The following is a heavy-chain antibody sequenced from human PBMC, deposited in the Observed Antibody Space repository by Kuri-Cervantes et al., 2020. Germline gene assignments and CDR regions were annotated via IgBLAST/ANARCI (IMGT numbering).Heavy chain of an antibody. Sequence: SQTLSLTCAVPGYSISRGYYWGWIRQPPGKGLEWIGYIYYRGSTNYNPSLKSRVTRSVDTSKNHFSLKLSSVTAADTAVYYNARSFSTGHITRRDAFDIWGQGTMVTVSS. CDR1: GYSISRGYY. CDR2: IYYRGST. J-gene: IGHJ3*02. D-gene: IGHD3-3*01. CDR3: ARSFSTGHITRRDAFDI. V-gene: IGHV4-38-2*01.